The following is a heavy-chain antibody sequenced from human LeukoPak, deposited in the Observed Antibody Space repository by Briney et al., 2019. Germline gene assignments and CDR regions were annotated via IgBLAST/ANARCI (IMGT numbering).Heavy chain of an antibody. V-gene: IGHV3-9*01. J-gene: IGHJ6*02. Sequence: GRSLRLSCTASGFALDDYVMQWVPQTPGGGLEGVSGMGRDSANIGYADSVKGRLTISRDNDKNSLYLHMNSLRTEDTALYYCARDFCTGCNYYFYGMDVWGRGTTVTVSS. CDR1: GFALDDYV. D-gene: IGHD2-2*01. CDR2: MGRDSANI. CDR3: ARDFCTGCNYYFYGMDV.